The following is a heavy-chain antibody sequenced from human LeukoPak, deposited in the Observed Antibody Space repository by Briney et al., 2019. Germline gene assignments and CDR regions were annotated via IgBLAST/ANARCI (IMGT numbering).Heavy chain of an antibody. D-gene: IGHD6-13*01. CDR1: GYTFTGYY. CDR2: INPNSGGT. V-gene: IGHV1-2*02. CDR3: ARGAPRSSSSWTY. Sequence: ASVKVSCKASGYTFTGYYMHWVRQAPGQGLEWMGWINPNSGGTNYAQKFQGRVTMTRNTSISTAYMELSSLRSEDTAVYYCARGAPRSSSSWTYWGQGTLVTVSS. J-gene: IGHJ4*02.